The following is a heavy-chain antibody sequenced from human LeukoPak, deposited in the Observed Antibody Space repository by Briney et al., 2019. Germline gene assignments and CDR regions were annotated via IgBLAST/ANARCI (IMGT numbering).Heavy chain of an antibody. J-gene: IGHJ4*02. D-gene: IGHD6-19*01. V-gene: IGHV3-21*01. CDR1: GFTFSSYS. Sequence: PGGSLRLSCAASGFTFSSYSMNWVRQAPGKGLEWVSSISSSSAYIYYADSMKGRFTISRDNAKNSLFLQMNSLRAEDTAVYYCARYGYTSGLDYWGQGILVTVSS. CDR2: ISSSSAYI. CDR3: ARYGYTSGLDY.